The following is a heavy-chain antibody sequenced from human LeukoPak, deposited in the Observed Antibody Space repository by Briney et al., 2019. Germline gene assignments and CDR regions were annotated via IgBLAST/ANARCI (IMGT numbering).Heavy chain of an antibody. J-gene: IGHJ5*02. CDR2: ISSSSSYI. D-gene: IGHD6-13*01. V-gene: IGHV3-21*01. CDR1: GFTFSSYS. Sequence: PGGSLRLSCAASGFTFSSYSMNWVRQAPGKGLEWVSSISSSSSYIYYADSVRGRFTISRDNAKNSLYLQMNSLRAEDTAVYYCAREGSSWYRYNWFDPWGQGTLVTVSS. CDR3: AREGSSWYRYNWFDP.